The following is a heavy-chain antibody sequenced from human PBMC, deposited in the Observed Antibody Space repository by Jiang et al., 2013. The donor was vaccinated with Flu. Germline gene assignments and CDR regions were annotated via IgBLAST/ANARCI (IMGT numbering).Heavy chain of an antibody. CDR2: TYYRSKWYN. CDR3: ARTDEYSSSSVDY. J-gene: IGHJ4*02. D-gene: IGHD6-6*01. V-gene: IGHV6-1*01. Sequence: NWIRQSPSRGLEWLGRTYYRSKWYNDYAVSVKSRITINPDTSKNQFSLQLNSVTPEDTAVYYCARTDEYSSSSVDYWGQGTLVTVSS.